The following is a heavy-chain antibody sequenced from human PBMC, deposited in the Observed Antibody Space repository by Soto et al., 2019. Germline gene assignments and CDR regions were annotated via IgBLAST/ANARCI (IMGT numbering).Heavy chain of an antibody. CDR2: IIPIFGTA. CDR3: AGDGPIAAAGRENYYYYGMDV. D-gene: IGHD6-13*01. V-gene: IGHV1-69*13. J-gene: IGHJ6*02. CDR1: GGTFSSYA. Sequence: VASVKVSCKASGGTFSSYAISWVRQAPGQGLEWMGGIIPIFGTANYAQKFQGRVTITADESTSTAYMELSSLRSEDTAVYYCAGDGPIAAAGRENYYYYGMDVWGQGTTVTVSS.